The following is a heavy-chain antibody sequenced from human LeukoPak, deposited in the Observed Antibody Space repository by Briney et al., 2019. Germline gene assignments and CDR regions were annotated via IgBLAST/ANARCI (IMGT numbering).Heavy chain of an antibody. V-gene: IGHV3-48*01. CDR1: GFNFGSYS. CDR2: ISTSSDTI. Sequence: SGGSLRLSCAASGFNFGSYSMTWVRQAPGKGLEWVAFISTSSDTISYSDSVKGRFTISRDNAKNSLYLHMSSLRAEDTAVYYCARYDYGGHEDYFYYMDVWGKGTTVTVSS. D-gene: IGHD4-23*01. CDR3: ARYDYGGHEDYFYYMDV. J-gene: IGHJ6*03.